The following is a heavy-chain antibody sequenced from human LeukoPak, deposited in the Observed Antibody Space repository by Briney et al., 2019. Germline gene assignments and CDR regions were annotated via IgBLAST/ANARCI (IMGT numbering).Heavy chain of an antibody. J-gene: IGHJ4*02. D-gene: IGHD3-22*01. V-gene: IGHV4-34*01. CDR3: ARDRFFFDSSGYYYFDF. CDR2: IYYNDNT. Sequence: SETLSLTCAVYGGSFSGYYWSWIRQPPGKGLEWIGRIYYNDNTYYSSSLKSRVTISVDTSKNQFSLKLNSVTAADTAVYYCARDRFFFDSSGYYYFDFWGPGTLVTVSS. CDR1: GGSFSGYY.